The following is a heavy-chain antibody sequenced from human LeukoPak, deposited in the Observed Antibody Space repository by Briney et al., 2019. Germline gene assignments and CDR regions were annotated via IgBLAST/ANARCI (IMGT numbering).Heavy chain of an antibody. CDR1: GFTFSSHW. J-gene: IGHJ5*02. Sequence: PGGSLRLSCAASGFTFSSHWMHRVRQAPGKGLEWVSAISGSGDSTYYADSVKGRFTISRDNSKNTLYLQMNRLRADDTAVYYCAKGGTGTSKGCFDPWGQGTLVTVSS. V-gene: IGHV3-23*01. CDR2: ISGSGDST. D-gene: IGHD1-1*01. CDR3: AKGGTGTSKGCFDP.